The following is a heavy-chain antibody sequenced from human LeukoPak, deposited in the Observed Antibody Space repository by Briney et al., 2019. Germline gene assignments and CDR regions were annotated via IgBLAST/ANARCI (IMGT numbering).Heavy chain of an antibody. CDR2: MNPNSGNT. Sequence: ASVKVSCKASGYTFTSYDINWVRQATGQGLEWMGWMNPNSGNTGYAQKFQGRVTITRNTSISTAYMELSGLRSDDTAVDYCARDMGYSYGYDYWGQGTLVTVSS. CDR1: GYTFTSYD. V-gene: IGHV1-8*03. J-gene: IGHJ4*02. D-gene: IGHD5-18*01. CDR3: ARDMGYSYGYDY.